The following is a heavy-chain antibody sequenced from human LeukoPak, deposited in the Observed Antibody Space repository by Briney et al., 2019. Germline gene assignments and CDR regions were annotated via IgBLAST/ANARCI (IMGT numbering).Heavy chain of an antibody. D-gene: IGHD4-17*01. J-gene: IGHJ4*02. CDR1: GFTFSTYA. Sequence: PGKSLRLSCAASGFTFSTYAIQWVRQAPGRGLEWVAVISNDGDTKSYADSVRGRFRISRDNSKNTLYLQMNSLRAEDTAVYYCARDPFTVRTSYWGQGTLVTVSS. CDR2: ISNDGDTK. CDR3: ARDPFTVRTSY. V-gene: IGHV3-30-3*01.